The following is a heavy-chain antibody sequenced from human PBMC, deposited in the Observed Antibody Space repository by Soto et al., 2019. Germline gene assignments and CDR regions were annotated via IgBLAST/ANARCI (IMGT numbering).Heavy chain of an antibody. D-gene: IGHD2-2*01. Sequence: QVQLVESGGGVVQPGRSLRLSCAASGFTFSSYGMHWVRQAPGKGLEWVAVIWYDGSNKYYADSVKGRFTISRDNSKNTLYLQMNSLRAEDTAVYYCARVPGGRMGYYYYYVDVWGKGTTVTVSS. V-gene: IGHV3-33*01. CDR2: IWYDGSNK. CDR1: GFTFSSYG. J-gene: IGHJ6*03. CDR3: ARVPGGRMGYYYYYVDV.